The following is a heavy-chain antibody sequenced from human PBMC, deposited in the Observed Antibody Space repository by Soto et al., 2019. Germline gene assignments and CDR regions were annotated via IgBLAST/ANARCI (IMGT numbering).Heavy chain of an antibody. CDR1: GFTFSSYA. CDR3: AKDHYYGSGSPFDY. CDR2: ISGSGGST. D-gene: IGHD3-10*01. V-gene: IGHV3-23*01. J-gene: IGHJ4*02. Sequence: AGGSLRLSCAASGFTFSSYAMSWVRQAPGKGLEWVSAISGSGGSTYYADSVKGRFTISRDNSKNTLYLKMNSLRAEDTAVYYCAKDHYYGSGSPFDYWGQGKLVTV.